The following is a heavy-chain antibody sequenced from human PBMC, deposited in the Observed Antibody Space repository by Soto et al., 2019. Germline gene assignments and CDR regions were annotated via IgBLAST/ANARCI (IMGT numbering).Heavy chain of an antibody. J-gene: IGHJ4*02. D-gene: IGHD6-19*01. V-gene: IGHV1-69*06. CDR2: IVPIFGAA. Sequence: SVKVSCKASGGSFSSYSIGWVRQAPGQGLEWLGGIVPIFGAASYAQRFQGRVTITADKSTRTAYMELRSLSSADTAVYYCARDQESSGWYPTPLFHFDYWGQGTLVTVSS. CDR3: ARDQESSGWYPTPLFHFDY. CDR1: GGSFSSYS.